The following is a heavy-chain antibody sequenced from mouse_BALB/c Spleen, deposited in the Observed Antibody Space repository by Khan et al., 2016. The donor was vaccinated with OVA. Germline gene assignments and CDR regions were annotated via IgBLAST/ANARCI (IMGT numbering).Heavy chain of an antibody. CDR2: ISSGGTYT. CDR1: GFIFSSYG. Sequence: EVELVESGGDLVNLGGSLKLSCAASGFIFSSYGMSWVRQPPDKGRQWVATISSGGTYTYYPDSVKGRFPISRDNAKNTLSLQMSSLKSEDTAMYYCTRFITTTTGDYYAMDYWGQGTSVTVSS. CDR3: TRFITTTTGDYYAMDY. J-gene: IGHJ4*01. V-gene: IGHV5-6*01. D-gene: IGHD1-2*01.